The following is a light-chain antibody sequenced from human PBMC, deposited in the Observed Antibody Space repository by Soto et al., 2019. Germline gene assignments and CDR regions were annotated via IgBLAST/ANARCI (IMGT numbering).Light chain of an antibody. CDR2: EVV. CDR3: RSFAGAAIFV. V-gene: IGLV2-8*01. Sequence: QSVRTHPPSASGSPGQSVTISCAATSNAFGGYNYVSWYQQHPGKAPKLIIYEVVKRPSGVPDRFSGSRSGNTASLTVSGLPAEDEADYYCRSFAGAAIFVFGTGPKVTVL. J-gene: IGLJ1*01. CDR1: SNAFGGYNY.